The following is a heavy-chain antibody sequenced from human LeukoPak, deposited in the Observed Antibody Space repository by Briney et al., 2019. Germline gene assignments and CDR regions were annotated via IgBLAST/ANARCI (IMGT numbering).Heavy chain of an antibody. J-gene: IGHJ6*02. CDR2: TRDKAHSYTT. V-gene: IGHV3-72*01. Sequence: VGSLRLSCALSGFTFSDHYMDWVRQAPGKGLEWVGRTRDKAHSYTTEYAASVKGRFTMSRDDSTNSLYLQMNSLETEDTAVYYCARDQERWYTSYYYGMDVWGQGTTVTVSS. CDR1: GFTFSDHY. CDR3: ARDQERWYTSYYYGMDV. D-gene: IGHD4-23*01.